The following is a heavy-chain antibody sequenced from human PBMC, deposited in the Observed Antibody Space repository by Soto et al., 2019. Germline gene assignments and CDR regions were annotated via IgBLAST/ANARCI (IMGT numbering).Heavy chain of an antibody. CDR2: IRSKANSYAT. V-gene: IGHV3-73*02. CDR3: TSRYSSSAGGYYYYYYGMDV. J-gene: IGHJ6*02. D-gene: IGHD6-6*01. CDR1: GFTFSGSA. Sequence: EVQLVESGGGLVQPGGSLKLSCAASGFTFSGSAMHWVRQASGKGLEWVGRIRSKANSYATAYAASVKGRCTISRDDSKNTAYLQMNSLKTEDTAVYYCTSRYSSSAGGYYYYYYGMDVWGQGTTVTVSS.